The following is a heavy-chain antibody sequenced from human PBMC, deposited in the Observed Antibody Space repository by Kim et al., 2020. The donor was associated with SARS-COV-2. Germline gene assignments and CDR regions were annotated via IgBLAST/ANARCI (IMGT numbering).Heavy chain of an antibody. Sequence: DGTTTNCADSVEGRLTISRDNAKNTLYLQMNRLGAEDTAVYYCARGGGPDYWGQGTLVPVSS. CDR3: ARGGGPDY. J-gene: IGHJ4*02. CDR2: DGTTT. V-gene: IGHV3-74*01. D-gene: IGHD2-15*01.